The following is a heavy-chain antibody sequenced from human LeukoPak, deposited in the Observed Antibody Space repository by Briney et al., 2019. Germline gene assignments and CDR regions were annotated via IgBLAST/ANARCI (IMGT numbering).Heavy chain of an antibody. CDR1: VRSISRNW. D-gene: IGHD2-2*01. Sequence: SGTLSLTCAVSVRSISRNWWSWVRQPPGKGLEWIGEIYHSGSTNYNPSLKSRVTISLDKSKNQFSLNLRSVTAADTAVYYCARAGGCSSTSCDLDYWGQGTVVTVSS. V-gene: IGHV4-4*02. CDR3: ARAGGCSSTSCDLDY. CDR2: IYHSGST. J-gene: IGHJ4*02.